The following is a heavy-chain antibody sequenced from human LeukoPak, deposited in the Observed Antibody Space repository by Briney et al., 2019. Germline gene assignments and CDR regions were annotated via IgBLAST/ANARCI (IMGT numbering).Heavy chain of an antibody. D-gene: IGHD1-26*01. CDR1: GDSISSSSYY. Sequence: SETLSLTCIVSGDSISSSSYYWGWIRQPPGKGLEWIGSIYYSGSTYYNPSLKSRVTMSVDTSKNQFFLKLNSVTAADTAVYYCARGRPYSGGYHLDYWGQGTLVTVSA. CDR3: ARGRPYSGGYHLDY. V-gene: IGHV4-39*02. CDR2: IYYSGST. J-gene: IGHJ4*02.